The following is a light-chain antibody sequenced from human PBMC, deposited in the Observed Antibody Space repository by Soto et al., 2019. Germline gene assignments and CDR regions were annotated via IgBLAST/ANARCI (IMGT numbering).Light chain of an antibody. V-gene: IGKV3-11*01. J-gene: IGKJ2*01. CDR3: QQRSNWPPGYT. CDR2: DAS. Sequence: EIVLTQSPATLSLSPGERATLSCMASQSVSRYLAWYQQKPGQAPRLLIYDASNRATGIPARFSGSGSGTDFTLTISSLEPEDFAVYYCQQRSNWPPGYTFGQGTKLEIK. CDR1: QSVSRY.